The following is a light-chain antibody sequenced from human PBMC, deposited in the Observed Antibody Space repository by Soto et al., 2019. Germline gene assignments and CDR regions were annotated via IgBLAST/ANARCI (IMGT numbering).Light chain of an antibody. CDR3: QQFDNYLVT. CDR2: DAS. Sequence: AIQLTQSPSSLSASVGDRVTITCRASQGMSRPVAWYQQKPGIAPKLLIHDASSLESGVTSRFSGSESGTDFTLTISSLQPEEFATYCGQQFDNYLVTFGGGTKVEIK. CDR1: QGMSRP. J-gene: IGKJ4*01. V-gene: IGKV1D-13*01.